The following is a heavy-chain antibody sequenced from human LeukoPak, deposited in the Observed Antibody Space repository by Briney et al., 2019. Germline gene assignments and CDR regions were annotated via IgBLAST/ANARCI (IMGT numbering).Heavy chain of an antibody. CDR3: ARGHVVVVPAATTIFDY. D-gene: IGHD2-2*01. CDR1: GVSFSGSY. V-gene: IGHV4-34*01. J-gene: IGHJ4*02. Sequence: SETLSLTCAVYGVSFSGSYWSWIRQPPGKGLGWIGEINHSGSTNYNPSLKSRVTISVDTSKNQFSLKLSSVTAADTAVYYCARGHVVVVPAATTIFDYWGQGTLVTVSS. CDR2: INHSGST.